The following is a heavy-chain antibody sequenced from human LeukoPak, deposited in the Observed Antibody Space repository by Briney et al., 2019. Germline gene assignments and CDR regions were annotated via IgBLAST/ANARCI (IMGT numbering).Heavy chain of an antibody. CDR3: AKFQGHYGDSEYYFDS. V-gene: IGHV3-7*01. Sequence: PGGSLRLSCAASGFTFSSFWMTWVRQAPGKGLEWVANIKQDGSVKYYVDSVKGRFTISRDNAKNSLYLQMNSLRAEDTAVYFCAKFQGHYGDSEYYFDSWGQGALVTVSS. D-gene: IGHD3-10*01. CDR1: GFTFSSFW. CDR2: IKQDGSVK. J-gene: IGHJ4*02.